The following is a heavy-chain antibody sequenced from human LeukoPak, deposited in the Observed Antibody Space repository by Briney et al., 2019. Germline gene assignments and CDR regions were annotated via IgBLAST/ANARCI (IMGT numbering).Heavy chain of an antibody. CDR3: AKVRDSSGSFGFDY. CDR2: ISGSGGST. V-gene: IGHV3-23*01. CDR1: GFTFSNYA. Sequence: GGTLRLSCAASGFTFSNYAVSWVRQAPGKGLEWVSAISGSGGSTYYADSVKGRFTISRDNSKNTLYLQMNSLRAEDTAIYYCAKVRDSSGSFGFDYGGQGTLVTVSS. J-gene: IGHJ4*02. D-gene: IGHD6-19*01.